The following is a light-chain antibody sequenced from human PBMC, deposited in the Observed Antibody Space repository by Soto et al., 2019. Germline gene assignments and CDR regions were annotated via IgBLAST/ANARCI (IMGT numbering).Light chain of an antibody. J-gene: IGKJ1*01. CDR2: DAA. CDR1: QSVGPF. V-gene: IGKV3-11*01. CDR3: QHRSSWPRS. Sequence: DIVLTQSPATLSLSPGHRATLSCRAGQSVGPFLAWSNQQPGQAPRLLIQDAAYRASGIPERFSGSGSGAAFSLSISSLEPDDFAVYYCQHRSSWPRSFGRGTKVEV.